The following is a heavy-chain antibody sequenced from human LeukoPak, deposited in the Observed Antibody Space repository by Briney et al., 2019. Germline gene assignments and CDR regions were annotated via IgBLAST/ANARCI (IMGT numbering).Heavy chain of an antibody. J-gene: IGHJ4*02. CDR2: INHSGST. CDR3: AREYSTSSEGDYFDY. CDR1: GGSFSGYY. Sequence: SETLSLTCAVYGGSFSGYYWSWIRQPPGKGLEWIGEINHSGSTNYNPSLKSRVTISVDTSKNQFSLRLSSVTAADTAVYFCAREYSTSSEGDYFDYWGQGSLVTVSS. V-gene: IGHV4-34*01. D-gene: IGHD6-6*01.